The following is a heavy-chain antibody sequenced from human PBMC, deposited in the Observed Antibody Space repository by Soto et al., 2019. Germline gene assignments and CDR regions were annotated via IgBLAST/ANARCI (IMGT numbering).Heavy chain of an antibody. CDR3: ARCYCSGGSCYAPYYYGMDV. D-gene: IGHD2-15*01. CDR2: IWYDGSNK. J-gene: IGHJ6*02. Sequence: QVQLVESGGGVVQPGRSLRLSCAASGFTFSSYGMHWVRQAPGKGLEWVAGIWYDGSNKYYADSVKGRFTISRDNSKNTLSLQMNSLRAEDTAVYYGARCYCSGGSCYAPYYYGMDVWGQGTTVTVSS. V-gene: IGHV3-33*01. CDR1: GFTFSSYG.